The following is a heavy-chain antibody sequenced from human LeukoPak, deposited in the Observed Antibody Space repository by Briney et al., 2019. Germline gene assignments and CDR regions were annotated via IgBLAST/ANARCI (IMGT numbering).Heavy chain of an antibody. V-gene: IGHV1-2*02. J-gene: IGHJ4*02. D-gene: IGHD3-10*01. CDR3: ARDLWFGELTYYFDY. Sequence: NPNSGGTNYAQKFQGRVTMTRDTSISTAYMELSRLRSDDTAVYYCARDLWFGELTYYFDYWGQGTLVTVSS. CDR2: NPNSGGT.